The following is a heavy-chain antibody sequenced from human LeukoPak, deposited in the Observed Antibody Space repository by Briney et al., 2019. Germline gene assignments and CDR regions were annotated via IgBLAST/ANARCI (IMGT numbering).Heavy chain of an antibody. CDR1: GGSISSSSYY. CDR2: IYYSGST. CDR3: ARHNWSACYANNFDY. Sequence: SETLSLTCTVSGGSISSSSYYWGWIRQPPGKGLEWIGSIYYSGSTYYNPSLKSRVTISVDTSKNQFSLKLSSVTAADTAVYYCARHNWSACYANNFDYWGQGTLVTVSS. J-gene: IGHJ4*02. D-gene: IGHD3-3*01. V-gene: IGHV4-39*01.